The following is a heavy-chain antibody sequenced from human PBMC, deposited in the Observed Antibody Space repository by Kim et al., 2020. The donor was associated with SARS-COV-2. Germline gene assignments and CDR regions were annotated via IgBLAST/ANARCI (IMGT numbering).Heavy chain of an antibody. CDR1: GGTFSSYA. Sequence: SVKVSCKASGGTFSSYAISWVRQAPGQGLEWMGRIIPILGIANYAQKFQGRVTITADKSTSTAYMELSSLRSEDTAVYYCARMWIQQPWDYYYGMDVWGQGTTVTVSS. CDR3: ARMWIQQPWDYYYGMDV. CDR2: IIPILGIA. J-gene: IGHJ6*02. D-gene: IGHD5-18*01. V-gene: IGHV1-69*04.